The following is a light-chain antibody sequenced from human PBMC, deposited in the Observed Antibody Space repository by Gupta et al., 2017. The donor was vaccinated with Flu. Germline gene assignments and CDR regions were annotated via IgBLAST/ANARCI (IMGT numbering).Light chain of an antibody. Sequence: SVGDRVTITCRASQSISSYLNWYQQKPGKAPKLLIYAASSLQSGVPSRFSGSGSGTDFTLTISSLQPEDFATYYCQQSYSTLYTFGQGTKLEIK. J-gene: IGKJ2*01. CDR1: QSISSY. CDR2: AAS. V-gene: IGKV1-39*01. CDR3: QQSYSTLYT.